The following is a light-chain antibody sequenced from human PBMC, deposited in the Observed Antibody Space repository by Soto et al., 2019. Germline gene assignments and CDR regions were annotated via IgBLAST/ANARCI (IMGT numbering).Light chain of an antibody. V-gene: IGKV3-15*01. CDR3: EQYQSWPPT. Sequence: EIVMTQSPATLSLSPGEGATLSCRASQMINRNLAWYQQKPGQAPRLLIFAASATTAGLPARFSGSGSDTDFTLTISSLQSEDFAVYYCEQYQSWPPTFGQGTKVDIK. CDR2: AAS. J-gene: IGKJ1*01. CDR1: QMINRN.